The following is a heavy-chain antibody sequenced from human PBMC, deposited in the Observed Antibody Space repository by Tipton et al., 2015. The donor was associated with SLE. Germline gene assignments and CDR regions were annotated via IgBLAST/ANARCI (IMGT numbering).Heavy chain of an antibody. J-gene: IGHJ3*01. CDR2: VHSSGSI. CDR3: ARIIAGHGDAFDV. CDR1: GISISNYY. V-gene: IGHV4-4*07. Sequence: TLSLTCSVSGISISNYYWSWIRQSANKGLEWIGRVHSSGSISYNPSLESRVTMSVDPSKNQFSLTLMSVTAADTAVYFCARIIAGHGDAFDVWGQGTMVTVSS.